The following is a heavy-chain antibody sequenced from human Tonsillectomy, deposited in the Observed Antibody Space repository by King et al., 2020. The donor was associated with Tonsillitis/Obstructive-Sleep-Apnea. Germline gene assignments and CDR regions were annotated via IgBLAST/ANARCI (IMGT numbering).Heavy chain of an antibody. CDR3: VRRRVTIFGVVDDGFDI. CDR1: GYTFTGYY. D-gene: IGHD3-3*01. CDR2: ISPYSGGT. Sequence: QLVQSGAEVKKPGASVKVSCKASGYTFTGYYLHWVRQAPGQGLEWMGRISPYSGGTNYAQHFQGRVTMTRDTSIITAYMELSRLGSDDTAVYYCVRRRVTIFGVVDDGFDIWGQGTMVTVSS. J-gene: IGHJ3*02. V-gene: IGHV1-2*06.